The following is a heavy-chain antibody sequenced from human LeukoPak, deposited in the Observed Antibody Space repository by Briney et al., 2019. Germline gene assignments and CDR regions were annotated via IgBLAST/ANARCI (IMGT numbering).Heavy chain of an antibody. J-gene: IGHJ4*02. V-gene: IGHV3-74*01. D-gene: IGHD3-10*01. CDR2: INSDGSST. CDR3: ARVYYGYFFDY. CDR1: GFTFSSYW. Sequence: PGGSLRLSCAASGFTFSSYWMHWVRQAPGKGLVWVSRINSDGSSTSYADSVKGRFTISRDNAKNTLYLQMNSLRAEDTAVYYCARVYYGYFFDYWGQGTLVTASS.